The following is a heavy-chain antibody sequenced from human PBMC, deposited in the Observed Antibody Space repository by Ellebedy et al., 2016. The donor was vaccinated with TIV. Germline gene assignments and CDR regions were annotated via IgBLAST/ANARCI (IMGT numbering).Heavy chain of an antibody. Sequence: ESLKISCAASGYTFSGYWMIWVRQPPGKGLEWIGSIYYSGSTYYNPSLKSRLTISVDTSNNQFSLKLNSVTAADTAVYYCARDASEAAVLYYYHYGMDVWGQGTTVIVSS. V-gene: IGHV4-38-2*02. J-gene: IGHJ6*02. CDR2: IYYSGST. CDR3: ARDASEAAVLYYYHYGMDV. D-gene: IGHD4/OR15-4a*01. CDR1: GYTFSGYW.